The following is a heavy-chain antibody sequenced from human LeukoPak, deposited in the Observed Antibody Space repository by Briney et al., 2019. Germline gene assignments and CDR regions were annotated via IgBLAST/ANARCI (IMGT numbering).Heavy chain of an antibody. D-gene: IGHD4-17*01. Sequence: GGSLRLSCAASGFTFSSYATSWVRQAPGKGLEWVSAISGSGGSTYYADSVKGRFTISRDNSKNTLYLQMNSLRAEDTAVYYCAKGLGDYVSYFDYWGQGTLVTVSS. CDR3: AKGLGDYVSYFDY. CDR1: GFTFSSYA. J-gene: IGHJ4*02. V-gene: IGHV3-23*01. CDR2: ISGSGGST.